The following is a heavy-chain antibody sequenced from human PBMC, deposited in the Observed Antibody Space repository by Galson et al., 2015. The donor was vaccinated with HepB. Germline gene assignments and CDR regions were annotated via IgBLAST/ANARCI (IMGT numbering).Heavy chain of an antibody. V-gene: IGHV4-31*11. Sequence: TLSLTCAVSGGSIRSVTYYWSWIRQHPGKGLEYIGYIHPSGSTYYSPSLKSRVTISVDTSKDQFSLELSSVTAAGTAVYYCARVPIAPRHWFDPWGQGTLVTVSS. D-gene: IGHD6-6*01. CDR3: ARVPIAPRHWFDP. CDR2: IHPSGST. CDR1: GGSIRSVTYY. J-gene: IGHJ5*02.